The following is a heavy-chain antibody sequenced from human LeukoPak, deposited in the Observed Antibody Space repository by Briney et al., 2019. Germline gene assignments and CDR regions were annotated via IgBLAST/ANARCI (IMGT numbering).Heavy chain of an antibody. CDR3: ARGEEATVTSPFPLPWAFDP. CDR1: GFTFSNYA. V-gene: IGHV3-64*01. D-gene: IGHD4-11*01. Sequence: GGSLRLSCAASGFTFSNYAMHWVRQAPGKGLEYVSAISTNGDSTYYANSVKGRFTISRDNSKNTLYLQMGSLRAEDMAVYYCARGEEATVTSPFPLPWAFDPWGQGTLVTVSS. CDR2: ISTNGDST. J-gene: IGHJ5*02.